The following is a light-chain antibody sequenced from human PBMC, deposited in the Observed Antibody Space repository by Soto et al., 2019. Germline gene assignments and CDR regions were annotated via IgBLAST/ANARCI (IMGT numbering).Light chain of an antibody. Sequence: EIVMTQSPATLSVSPGERATLSCRAGQSVRSNLAWYQQKPGQAPRLLFYGASTRATGIPARFSGSGSGTEFILTISSLQSEDYAIYFCQQYNSWPLTFGGGTKVELK. J-gene: IGKJ4*01. CDR3: QQYNSWPLT. V-gene: IGKV3-15*01. CDR2: GAS. CDR1: QSVRSN.